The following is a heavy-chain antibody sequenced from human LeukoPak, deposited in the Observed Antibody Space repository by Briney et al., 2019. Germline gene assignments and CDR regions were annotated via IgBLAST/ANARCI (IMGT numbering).Heavy chain of an antibody. CDR2: IWYDGSNR. Sequence: PGRSLRLSCAASGFTFSSFGMHGVRQAPGKGLEWVAVIWYDGSNRYYADSVKGRFTISRDNSKSTLYLQMSSLSAEDTAVYYCAREFPPVVKYRFDYWGQGTLVTVSS. CDR1: GFTFSSFG. CDR3: AREFPPVVKYRFDY. V-gene: IGHV3-33*01. D-gene: IGHD3-22*01. J-gene: IGHJ4*02.